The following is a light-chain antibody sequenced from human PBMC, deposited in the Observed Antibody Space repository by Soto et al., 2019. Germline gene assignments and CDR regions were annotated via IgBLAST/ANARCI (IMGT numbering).Light chain of an antibody. V-gene: IGKV1-39*01. CDR3: HQSHSTPFT. J-gene: IGKJ4*01. CDR1: QSIATY. CDR2: AAS. Sequence: DIQMTQSPSSLSESVGDRVSISCRASQSIATYLNWYQQKPGKAPKLLIYAASTLQSGVPSRFSGSGSGTEFTLTISSLQPGDFATYYCHQSHSTPFTFGGGTKVEIK.